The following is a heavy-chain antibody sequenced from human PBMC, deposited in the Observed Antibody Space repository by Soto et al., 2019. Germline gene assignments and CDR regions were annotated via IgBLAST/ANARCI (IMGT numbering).Heavy chain of an antibody. Sequence: GESLKISCTGVGYSFTSDWIAWVRQMPGKGLEWMGIIYPGDSDTRYSPSFQGQVTISADKSITTVYLQWSSLKASDTAMYYCARGYCTTTICDPWFDAWGQGTLVTVSS. CDR1: GYSFTSDW. CDR2: IYPGDSDT. V-gene: IGHV5-51*01. D-gene: IGHD2-2*01. CDR3: ARGYCTTTICDPWFDA. J-gene: IGHJ5*02.